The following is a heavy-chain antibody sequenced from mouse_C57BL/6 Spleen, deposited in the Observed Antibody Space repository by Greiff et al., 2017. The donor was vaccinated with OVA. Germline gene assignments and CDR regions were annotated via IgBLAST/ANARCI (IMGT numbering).Heavy chain of an antibody. V-gene: IGHV2-5*01. J-gene: IGHJ4*01. D-gene: IGHD1-1*01. CDR1: GFSFTSYG. Sequence: VKLQESGPGLVQPSQCLSITCTVSGFSFTSYGVHWVRQSPGKGLEWLGVIWSGGSTDYNAAVMSSLSITKDNSKSQVFCKMNSLQADDTAIYDCAKQGYSSLYAMDYWGQGTSVTVSS. CDR3: AKQGYSSLYAMDY. CDR2: IWSGGST.